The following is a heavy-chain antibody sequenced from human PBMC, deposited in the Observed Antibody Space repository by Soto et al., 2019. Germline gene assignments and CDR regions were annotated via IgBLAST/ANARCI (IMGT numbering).Heavy chain of an antibody. CDR3: AKESYSSGYYYMDV. CDR2: ISYDGSNK. CDR1: GFTFRSYG. J-gene: IGHJ6*03. D-gene: IGHD6-25*01. Sequence: PGASLRLSCAASGFTFRSYGMHWVRQAPGKGLEWVAVISYDGSNKYYADSVKGRFTISRDNSKNTLYLQMNSLRAEDTAVYYCAKESYSSGYYYMDVWGKGTTVTVSS. V-gene: IGHV3-30*18.